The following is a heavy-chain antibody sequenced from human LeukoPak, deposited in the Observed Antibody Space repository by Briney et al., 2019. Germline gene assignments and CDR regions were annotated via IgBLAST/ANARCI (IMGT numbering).Heavy chain of an antibody. J-gene: IGHJ4*02. CDR3: ARSAHEGPYDY. Sequence: PGGSLRLSCAASGFAFSSYAMHWVHQAPGKGLEYVSTISSNGGSTYYANSVKGRFTISRDNSKNTLYLQMGSLRAEDMAVYYCARSAHEGPYDYWGQGTLVTVSS. CDR2: ISSNGGST. CDR1: GFAFSSYA. V-gene: IGHV3-64*01.